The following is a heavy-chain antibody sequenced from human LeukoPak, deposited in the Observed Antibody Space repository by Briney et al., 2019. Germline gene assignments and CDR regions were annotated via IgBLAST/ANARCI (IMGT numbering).Heavy chain of an antibody. D-gene: IGHD5-18*01. CDR2: IYYSGST. J-gene: IGHJ4*02. Sequence: SETLSLTCTVSGVSISSSSYYWGWLRQPPGKGLEWIGSIYYSGSTYYNPSLKSRVTISVDTSKNQFSLKLSSVTAADTAVYYCACVDTAMVGFDYWGQGTLVTVSS. CDR1: GVSISSSSYY. CDR3: ACVDTAMVGFDY. V-gene: IGHV4-39*01.